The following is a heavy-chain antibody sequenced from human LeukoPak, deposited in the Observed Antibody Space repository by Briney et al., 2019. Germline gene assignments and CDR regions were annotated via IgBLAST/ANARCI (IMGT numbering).Heavy chain of an antibody. D-gene: IGHD1-1*01. CDR1: GYTFTSYY. CDR3: ARAVIQLIWFDP. Sequence: GASVKVSCKASGYTFTSYYMHWVRQAPGQGLEWMGIINPSGGSTSYAQKFQGRVTMTRDMSTSTVYMELSSLRSEDTAVYYCARAVIQLIWFDPWGQGTLVTVSS. V-gene: IGHV1-46*01. J-gene: IGHJ5*02. CDR2: INPSGGST.